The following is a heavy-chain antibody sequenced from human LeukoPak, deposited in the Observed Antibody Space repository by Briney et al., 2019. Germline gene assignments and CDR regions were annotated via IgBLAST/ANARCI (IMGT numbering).Heavy chain of an antibody. J-gene: IGHJ4*02. CDR3: ARSYGSGSYSFDY. D-gene: IGHD3-10*01. Sequence: SETLSLTCTVSGGSISSGGYYWSWIRQPPGKGLEWIGYIYHSGSTYYNPSLKSRVTISVDRSKNQFSLKLGSVTAADTAVYYCARSYGSGSYSFDYWGQGTLVTVSS. V-gene: IGHV4-30-2*02. CDR1: GGSISSGGYY. CDR2: IYHSGST.